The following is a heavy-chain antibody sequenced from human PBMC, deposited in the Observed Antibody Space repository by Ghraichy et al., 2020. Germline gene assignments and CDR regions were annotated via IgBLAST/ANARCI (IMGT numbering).Heavy chain of an antibody. V-gene: IGHV4-61*01. D-gene: IGHD6-6*01. CDR3: ARTGYSSSFGNYYYMDV. CDR1: GGSVSSGSYY. J-gene: IGHJ6*03. Sequence: SETLSLTCTVSGGSVSSGSYYWSWLRQPPGKGLEWIGYFYYSGSTNYNPSLKSRVTISVYTSKNPFSLKLSSVTAAATAVYYCARTGYSSSFGNYYYMDVWGKGTTVTVSS. CDR2: FYYSGST.